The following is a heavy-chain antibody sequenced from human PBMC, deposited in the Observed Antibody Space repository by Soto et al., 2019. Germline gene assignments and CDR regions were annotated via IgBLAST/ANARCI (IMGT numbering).Heavy chain of an antibody. Sequence: EVQLLESGGGLVQPGGSLRLSCAASGFTFSSYAMSWVRQAPGKGLEWVSAISGSGGSTYYADSVKGRFTISRDNSKNTLYLQMNSLRAEDTAVYYCANSVLRFLEWLPYYYYSMDVWGQGTTVTVSS. V-gene: IGHV3-23*01. CDR3: ANSVLRFLEWLPYYYYSMDV. J-gene: IGHJ6*02. CDR2: ISGSGGST. CDR1: GFTFSSYA. D-gene: IGHD3-3*01.